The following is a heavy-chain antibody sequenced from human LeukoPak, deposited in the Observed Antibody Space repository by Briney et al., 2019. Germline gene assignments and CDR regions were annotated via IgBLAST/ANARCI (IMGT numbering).Heavy chain of an antibody. CDR3: ARGLKYSSGWYLVY. D-gene: IGHD6-19*01. J-gene: IGHJ4*02. V-gene: IGHV1-2*06. CDR1: GGTFSSYA. CDR2: INPNSGGT. Sequence: ASVKVSCKASGGTFSSYAISWLRQAPGQGLEWMGRINPNSGGTNYAQKFQGRVTMTRDTSISTAYMELSRLRSDDTAVYYCARGLKYSSGWYLVYWGQGTLVTVSS.